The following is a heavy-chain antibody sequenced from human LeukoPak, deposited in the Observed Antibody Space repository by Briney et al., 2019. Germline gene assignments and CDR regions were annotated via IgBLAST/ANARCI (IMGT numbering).Heavy chain of an antibody. CDR1: GFTVSSNY. Sequence: PGGSLRLSCAASGFTVSSNYMCWVRQPPGKGLEWVSVIYSGGSTYYADSVKGRFTISRDNSKNTLYLQMNSLRAEDTAVYYCARFRITMYGYWGQGTLVTVSS. J-gene: IGHJ4*02. CDR3: ARFRITMYGY. CDR2: IYSGGST. V-gene: IGHV3-53*01. D-gene: IGHD3-10*02.